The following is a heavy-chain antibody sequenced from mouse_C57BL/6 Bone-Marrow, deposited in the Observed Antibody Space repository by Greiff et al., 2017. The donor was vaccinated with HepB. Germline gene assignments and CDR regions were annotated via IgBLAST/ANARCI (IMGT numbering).Heavy chain of an antibody. D-gene: IGHD1-1*01. CDR1: GYTFTDYN. CDR2: INPNNGGT. V-gene: IGHV1-22*01. CDR3: AREDVVSTVVDWYVDD. Sequence: EVQLQQSGPELVKPGASVKMSCKASGYTFTDYNMHWVKQSPGKSLEWIGYINPNNGGTSYNQKFKGKATLTVNKSSSTAYMELRSLTSEDSAVYYWAREDVVSTVVDWYVDDWGKGTTVTVSS. J-gene: IGHJ1*03.